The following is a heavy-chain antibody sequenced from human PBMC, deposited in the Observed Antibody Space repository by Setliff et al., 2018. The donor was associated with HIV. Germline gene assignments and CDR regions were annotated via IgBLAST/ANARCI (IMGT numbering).Heavy chain of an antibody. Sequence: SVKVSCKASGGTFSSYTISWVRQAPGQGLEWMGRIIPILGIGNDEQAQKFKGRVTFTADKSTSTVYMELSSLRSEDTAVYYCARCGAGEWHLYMDVWGKGTAVTVSS. D-gene: IGHD3-16*01. CDR2: IIPILGIG. J-gene: IGHJ6*03. CDR3: ARCGAGEWHLYMDV. V-gene: IGHV1-69*02. CDR1: GGTFSSYT.